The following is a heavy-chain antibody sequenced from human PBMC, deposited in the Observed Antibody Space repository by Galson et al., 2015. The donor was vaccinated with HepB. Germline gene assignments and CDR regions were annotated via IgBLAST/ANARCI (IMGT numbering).Heavy chain of an antibody. J-gene: IGHJ6*02. CDR2: ISSSGSTI. D-gene: IGHD2-15*01. V-gene: IGHV3-48*03. CDR1: GFTFSSYE. Sequence: SLRLSCAASGFTFSSYEMNWVRQAPGKGLEWVSYISSSGSTIYYADSVKGRFTISRDNAKNSLYLQMNSLRAEDTAVYYCARDIVVVVAARPYYYYYYGMDVWGQGTTVTVSS. CDR3: ARDIVVVVAARPYYYYYYGMDV.